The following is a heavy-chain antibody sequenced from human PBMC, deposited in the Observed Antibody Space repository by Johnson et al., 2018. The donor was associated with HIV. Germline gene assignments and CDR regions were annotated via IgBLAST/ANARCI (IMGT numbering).Heavy chain of an antibody. CDR1: GFTFSSYA. Sequence: GFTFSSYAIHWVRQAPGEGLEWVAVISYDGSNKYYADSVKGRFTISRDNSKNTLYLQMNSLRAEDTAVYYCARDASGYEEWAFDIWGQGTMVTVSS. V-gene: IGHV3-30*04. D-gene: IGHD5-12*01. J-gene: IGHJ3*02. CDR2: ISYDGSNK. CDR3: ARDASGYEEWAFDI.